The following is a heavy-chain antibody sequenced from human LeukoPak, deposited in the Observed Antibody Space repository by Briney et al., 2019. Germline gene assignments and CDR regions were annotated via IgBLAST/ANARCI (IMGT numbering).Heavy chain of an antibody. J-gene: IGHJ6*02. CDR1: GGSFSGYY. Sequence: SETLSLTCAVYGGSFSGYYWSWIRQPPGKGLEWIGEINRSGSTNYNPSLKSRVTISVDTSKNQFSLKLSSVTAADTAVYYCARGGLATAYGMDVWGQGTTVTVSS. CDR3: ARGGLATAYGMDV. CDR2: INRSGST. D-gene: IGHD1-26*01. V-gene: IGHV4-34*01.